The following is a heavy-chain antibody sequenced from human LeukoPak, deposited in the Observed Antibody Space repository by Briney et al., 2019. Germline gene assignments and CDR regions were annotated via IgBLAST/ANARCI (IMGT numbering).Heavy chain of an antibody. CDR2: ISAYNGNT. CDR3: ARVVTRTYYMDV. D-gene: IGHD2-2*01. V-gene: IGHV1-18*01. CDR1: GYTFTSYG. Sequence: ASVKVPCKASGYTFTSYGISWVRQAPGQGLEWMGWISAYNGNTNYAQKLQGRVTMTTDTSTSTAYMELRSLRSDDTAVYYCARVVTRTYYMDVWGKGTTVTVSS. J-gene: IGHJ6*03.